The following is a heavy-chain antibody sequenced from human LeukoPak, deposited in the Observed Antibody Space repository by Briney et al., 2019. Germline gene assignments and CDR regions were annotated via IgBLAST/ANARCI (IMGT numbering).Heavy chain of an antibody. V-gene: IGHV3-23*01. CDR1: GFTFSGYA. D-gene: IGHD3-22*01. CDR2: ISGSGGTT. J-gene: IGHJ4*02. Sequence: GESLKISCAASGFTFSGYAMSWVRQAPGRGLEWVSVISGSGGTTDYADSVKGRFTISRDNSRNTLYLQMNSLRADDTAVYTCAKDRSYYDGSGYPLDYWGQGTLVTVSS. CDR3: AKDRSYYDGSGYPLDY.